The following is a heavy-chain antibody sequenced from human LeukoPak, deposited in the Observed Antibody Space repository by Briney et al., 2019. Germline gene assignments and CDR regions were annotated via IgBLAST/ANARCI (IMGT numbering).Heavy chain of an antibody. CDR1: GGSFSGYY. CDR2: INHSGST. CDR3: ARGLDVVVVPAAIPLDY. V-gene: IGHV4-34*01. J-gene: IGHJ4*02. Sequence: SETLSLTCAVYGGSFSGYYWSWIRQPPGKGLEWIGEINHSGSTNYNPSLKSRVTISVDTSKNQFSLKLSSVTAADTAVYYCARGLDVVVVPAAIPLDYWGQGTLVTVSS. D-gene: IGHD2-2*01.